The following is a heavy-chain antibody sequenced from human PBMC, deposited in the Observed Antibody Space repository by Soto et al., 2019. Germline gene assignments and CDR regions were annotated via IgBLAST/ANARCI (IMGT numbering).Heavy chain of an antibody. V-gene: IGHV3-33*01. CDR2: IWYDVSNK. D-gene: IGHD6-13*01. J-gene: IGHJ6*02. CDR1: GFTFSSYG. CDR3: ARVSQQLVSHHYYGMDV. Sequence: GGSLRLSCAASGFTFSSYGMHWVRQAPGKGLEWVAVIWYDVSNKYYADSVKGRFTISRDNSKNTLYLQMNSLRAEDTAVYYCARVSQQLVSHHYYGMDVWGQGTRVTFSS.